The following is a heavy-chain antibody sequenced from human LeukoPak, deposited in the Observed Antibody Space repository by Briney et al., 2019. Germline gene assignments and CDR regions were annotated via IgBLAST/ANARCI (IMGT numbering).Heavy chain of an antibody. CDR2: IYYSGST. D-gene: IGHD1-26*01. CDR3: AIGVGATDLGY. Sequence: SETLSLTCTVSGGSISSYYWSWIRQPPGKGLEWIGYIYYSGSTNYNPSLKSRVTISVDTSKNQFSLKLSSVTAADTAVYYCAIGVGATDLGYWGQGTLVTVSS. V-gene: IGHV4-59*01. CDR1: GGSISSYY. J-gene: IGHJ4*02.